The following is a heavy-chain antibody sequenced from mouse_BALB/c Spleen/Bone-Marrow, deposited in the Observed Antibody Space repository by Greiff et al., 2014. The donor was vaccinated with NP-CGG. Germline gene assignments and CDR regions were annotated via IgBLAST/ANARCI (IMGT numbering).Heavy chain of an antibody. CDR3: APYYCGSSQFDY. CDR2: IDPANGNI. V-gene: IGHV14-3*02. CDR1: GYTFNDSY. D-gene: IGHD1-1*01. Sequence: VQLQQSGAELVKPGASVKLSCTASGYTFNDSYMHWVKQRPGQGLEWIGEIDPANGNIKYNQKFKGKATMTADTSSNTAYLQLSSLTSEDSAVYYCAPYYCGSSQFDYWGQGTLVTVS. J-gene: IGHJ3*01.